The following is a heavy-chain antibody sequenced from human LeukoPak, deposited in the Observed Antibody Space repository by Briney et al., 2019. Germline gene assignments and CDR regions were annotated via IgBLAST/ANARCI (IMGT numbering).Heavy chain of an antibody. Sequence: PGGSLRLSCAASGFTFSSYTMTWVRQAPGEGLEWVSGISGSGDTTYYADSVKGRFTISRDNSKNTLYLQMNTLRAEDTAVYFCAKSPVSSCRGSFCYPFDYWGQGNLVTVSS. D-gene: IGHD2-15*01. J-gene: IGHJ4*02. CDR1: GFTFSSYT. CDR3: AKSPVSSCRGSFCYPFDY. CDR2: ISGSGDTT. V-gene: IGHV3-23*01.